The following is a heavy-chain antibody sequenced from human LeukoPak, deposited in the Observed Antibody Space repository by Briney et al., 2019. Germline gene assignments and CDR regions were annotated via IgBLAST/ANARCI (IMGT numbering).Heavy chain of an antibody. D-gene: IGHD3-10*01. V-gene: IGHV4-39*01. J-gene: IGHJ4*02. CDR3: ARHIGPPDYYGSGNNLPYYFDY. CDR1: GDSITSSNYY. CDR2: IYYSGST. Sequence: PSETLSLTCTVSGDSITSSNYYWGWIRQPPGKGLEWIGSIYYSGSTSYNPSLKSRATVSVDTSKNRFSLKLNSVTAADTTVYYCARHIGPPDYYGSGNNLPYYFDYWGQGTLVTVSS.